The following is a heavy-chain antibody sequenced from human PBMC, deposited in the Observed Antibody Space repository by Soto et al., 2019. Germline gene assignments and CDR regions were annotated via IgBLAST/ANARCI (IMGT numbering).Heavy chain of an antibody. Sequence: GGSLRLSCAASGFSFSDSYMSWVRQAPGKGLEWVAVISYDGSNKYYADSVKGRFTISRDNSKNTLYLQMNSLRAEDTAVYYCAKDAAYCSSTSCYGMDVWGQGTTVTVPS. CDR2: ISYDGSNK. V-gene: IGHV3-30*18. CDR1: GFSFSDSY. D-gene: IGHD2-2*01. CDR3: AKDAAYCSSTSCYGMDV. J-gene: IGHJ6*02.